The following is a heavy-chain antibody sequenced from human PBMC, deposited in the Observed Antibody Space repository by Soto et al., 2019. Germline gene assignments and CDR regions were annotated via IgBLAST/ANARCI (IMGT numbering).Heavy chain of an antibody. Sequence: ASVKVSCKASGCTVSSYAISCVRQAPGQGLEWMGGIIPIFGAANYAQKFQGRVTITADESTSTAYMELSSLRSEDTAVYYCARARAVAGIGFDYWGQGTLVTVSS. CDR3: ARARAVAGIGFDY. CDR2: IIPIFGAA. CDR1: GCTVSSYA. J-gene: IGHJ4*02. V-gene: IGHV1-69*13. D-gene: IGHD6-19*01.